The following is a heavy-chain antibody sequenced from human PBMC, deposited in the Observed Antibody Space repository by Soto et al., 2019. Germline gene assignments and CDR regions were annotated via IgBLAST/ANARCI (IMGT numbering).Heavy chain of an antibody. CDR2: ISYDGSKT. V-gene: IGHV3-30-3*01. CDR1: GFTFSSHS. CDR3: ARKRDYFDY. Sequence: HPGGSLRLSCAASGFTFSSHSLHWVRQAPGKGLEWVAVISYDGSKTYYADSVKGRFTISRDNSKNTLYLQMNSLRAEDTALYYCARKRDYFDYWGQGALVTVSS. J-gene: IGHJ4*02.